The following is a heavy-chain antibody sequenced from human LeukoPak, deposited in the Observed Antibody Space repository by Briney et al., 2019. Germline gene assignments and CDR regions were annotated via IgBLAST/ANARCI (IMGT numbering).Heavy chain of an antibody. Sequence: HPGGSLRLSCAASGFTFSSYAMSWVRQAPGKGLEWVSTISGSGGSTYYADSVKGRFTISRDNSKNTLSLQMNSLRPEDTAVYFCARDGWFGEFFLGGYFDYWGQGTLVTVSS. CDR3: ARDGWFGEFFLGGYFDY. CDR1: GFTFSSYA. CDR2: ISGSGGST. J-gene: IGHJ4*02. V-gene: IGHV3-23*01. D-gene: IGHD3-10*01.